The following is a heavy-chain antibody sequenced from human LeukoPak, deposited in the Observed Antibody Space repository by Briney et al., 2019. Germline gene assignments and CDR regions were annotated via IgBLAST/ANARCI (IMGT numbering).Heavy chain of an antibody. D-gene: IGHD3-10*01. CDR1: GGTFSSYA. V-gene: IGHV1-69*05. CDR2: IIPIFGTA. Sequence: SVKVSCKASGGTFSSYAISWVRQAPGQGLEWMGGIIPIFGTANYAQKFQGRVTITTDESTSTAYMELSSLRSEDTAVYYCAREDYYGSGGFDYWGQGTLSPSPQ. J-gene: IGHJ4*02. CDR3: AREDYYGSGGFDY.